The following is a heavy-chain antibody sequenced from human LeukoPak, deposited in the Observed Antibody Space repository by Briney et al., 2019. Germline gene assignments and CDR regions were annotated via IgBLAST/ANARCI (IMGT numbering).Heavy chain of an antibody. V-gene: IGHV3-23*01. CDR3: AKDEVFSPAYYYGMDV. Sequence: GGSLRLSCAASGFTFSSYAMSWVRQAPGKGLERVSAISGSGGSTYYADSVKGRFTISRDNSKNTLYLQMNSLRAEDTAVYYCAKDEVFSPAYYYGMDVWGQGTTVTVSS. D-gene: IGHD2-21*01. CDR1: GFTFSSYA. CDR2: ISGSGGST. J-gene: IGHJ6*02.